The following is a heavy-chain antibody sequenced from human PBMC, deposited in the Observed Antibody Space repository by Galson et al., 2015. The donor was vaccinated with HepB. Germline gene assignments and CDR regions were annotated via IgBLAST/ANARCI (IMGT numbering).Heavy chain of an antibody. CDR3: ARAAHSYSSHDS. V-gene: IGHV3-66*01. Sequence: SLRLSCAASGFSITANYMNWVRQAPGKGLGWVSVLYPTGSAKIADSVKGRFTISRDNTKNTLYLQMNNLRVDDTALYYCARAAHSYSSHDSWGQGTLVTVSS. J-gene: IGHJ4*02. CDR2: LYPTGSA. D-gene: IGHD6-13*01. CDR1: GFSITANY.